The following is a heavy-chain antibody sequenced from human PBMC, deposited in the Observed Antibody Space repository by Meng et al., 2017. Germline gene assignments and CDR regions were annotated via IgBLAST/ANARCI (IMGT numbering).Heavy chain of an antibody. J-gene: IGHJ4*02. CDR2: ISRDGSIT. CDR1: GFTFNNYW. Sequence: VQFVASGGGLVPPGGSLGPSCAASGFTFNNYWRHWVRQVPGKGLVWVSRISRDGSITNYADSVKGRFTISRDNAKNTLYLQMDSLRPEDTAVYYCLDEAPRSDYWGQGSLVTVSS. CDR3: LDEAPRSDY. D-gene: IGHD1-1*01. V-gene: IGHV3-74*01.